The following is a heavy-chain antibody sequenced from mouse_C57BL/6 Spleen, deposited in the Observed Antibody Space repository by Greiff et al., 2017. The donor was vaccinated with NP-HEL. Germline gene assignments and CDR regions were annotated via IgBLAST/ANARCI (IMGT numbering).Heavy chain of an antibody. CDR2: IYPGDGDT. CDR1: GYAFSSYW. D-gene: IGHD4-1*01. CDR3: ARSNWDVPDY. V-gene: IGHV1-80*01. Sequence: VQLVESGAELVKPGASVKISCKASGYAFSSYWMNWVKQRPGKGLEWIGQIYPGDGDTNYNGKFKGKATLTADKSSSTAYMQLSSLTSEDSAVYFCARSNWDVPDYWGQGTTLTVSS. J-gene: IGHJ2*01.